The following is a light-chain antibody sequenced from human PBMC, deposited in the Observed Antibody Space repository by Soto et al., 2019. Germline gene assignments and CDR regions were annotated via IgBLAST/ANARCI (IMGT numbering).Light chain of an antibody. CDR2: TAS. CDR1: QGISNY. J-gene: IGKJ4*01. CDR3: QKYNSAPLT. V-gene: IGKV1-27*01. Sequence: DIQLTQSPSFLSATVGDRVTITCRASQGISNYLAWYQQKPGKAPNLLIHTASSLHSGVPSRFSGSESGTDFTLTISSLQPEDVATYYCQKYNSAPLTFGGGTKVDI.